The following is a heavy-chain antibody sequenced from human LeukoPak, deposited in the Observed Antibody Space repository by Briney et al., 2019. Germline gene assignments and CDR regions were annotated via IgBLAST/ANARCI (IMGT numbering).Heavy chain of an antibody. V-gene: IGHV3-73*01. CDR3: AKGLSIVVYGAFDI. CDR2: IRSKANSYAT. CDR1: GFTFSGSA. D-gene: IGHD1-26*01. Sequence: GGSLRLSCAASGFTFSGSAMHWVRQASWKGLEWVGRIRSKANSYATAYAASVKGRFTISRDDSKNTLYLQMNSLRAEDTAVYYCAKGLSIVVYGAFDIWGQGTMVTVSS. J-gene: IGHJ3*02.